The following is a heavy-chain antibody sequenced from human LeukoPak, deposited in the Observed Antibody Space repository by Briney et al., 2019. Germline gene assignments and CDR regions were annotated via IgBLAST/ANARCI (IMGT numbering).Heavy chain of an antibody. D-gene: IGHD3-16*01. Sequence: SETLSLTCAVYGGSFSGYYWSWIRQPPGKGLEWIGEINHSGSTNYNPSLKSRVTISVDTSKNQFSLKLSSVTAADTAVYYCARRTAYYDYAWGSSGLEYWGQGTLVTVSS. CDR3: ARRTAYYDYAWGSSGLEY. V-gene: IGHV4-34*01. CDR2: INHSGST. J-gene: IGHJ4*02. CDR1: GGSFSGYY.